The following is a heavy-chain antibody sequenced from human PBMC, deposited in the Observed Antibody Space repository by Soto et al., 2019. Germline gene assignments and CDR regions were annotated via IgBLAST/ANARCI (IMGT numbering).Heavy chain of an antibody. CDR2: IKSKTDGGTT. V-gene: IGHV3-15*01. CDR3: TTSLNH. Sequence: EVQLVESGGGLVKPGRSLRLSCAASGFTFNNAWMSWVRQAPGKGLEWVGHIKSKTDGGTTDYAAPVKGRFTISRDDSINTVYLELNSLKTEDTALYYCTTSLNHWGQGTLVTVSS. J-gene: IGHJ5*02. CDR1: GFTFNNAW.